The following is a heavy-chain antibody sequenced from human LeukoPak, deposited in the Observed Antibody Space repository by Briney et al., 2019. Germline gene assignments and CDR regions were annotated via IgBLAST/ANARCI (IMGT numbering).Heavy chain of an antibody. Sequence: SGGSLRLSCAASGFTFSSYAMSWVRQAPGKGLEWGSAISGSGGGTYYADSVKGRFTISRDNSKNTLYLQMNSLRAEDTAVYYCAKDYGSGSYSDWFDPWGQGTLVTVSS. V-gene: IGHV3-23*01. CDR3: AKDYGSGSYSDWFDP. J-gene: IGHJ5*02. CDR2: ISGSGGGT. D-gene: IGHD3-10*01. CDR1: GFTFSSYA.